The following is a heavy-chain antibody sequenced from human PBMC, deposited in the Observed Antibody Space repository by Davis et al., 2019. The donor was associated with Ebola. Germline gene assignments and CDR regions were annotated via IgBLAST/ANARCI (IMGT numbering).Heavy chain of an antibody. CDR3: ARGPGYSSSWAYWYFDL. J-gene: IGHJ2*01. Sequence: GSLRLSCAVSGAFVSSGGYSWIWIRQPPGKGLEWIGYIYYSGSTNYNPSLKSRVTISVDTSKNQFSLKLSSVTAADTAVYYCARGPGYSSSWAYWYFDLWGRGTLVTVSS. CDR2: IYYSGST. V-gene: IGHV4-61*08. CDR1: GAFVSSGGYS. D-gene: IGHD6-13*01.